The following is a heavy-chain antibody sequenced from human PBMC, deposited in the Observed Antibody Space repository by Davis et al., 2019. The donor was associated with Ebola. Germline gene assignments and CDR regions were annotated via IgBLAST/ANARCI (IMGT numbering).Heavy chain of an antibody. CDR2: MSYDGSDK. D-gene: IGHD3-16*02. J-gene: IGHJ4*02. V-gene: IGHV3-30*04. Sequence: GESLKISCAASVFTFSTCVMHWVRQAPGRGLEWVAVMSYDGSDKYYADSVRGRFTISRDNAKNALYLQMSSLRDGDTAVYYCAKDPRRLYDYIWGSYRSYYFDNWGQGTLVTVSS. CDR3: AKDPRRLYDYIWGSYRSYYFDN. CDR1: VFTFSTCV.